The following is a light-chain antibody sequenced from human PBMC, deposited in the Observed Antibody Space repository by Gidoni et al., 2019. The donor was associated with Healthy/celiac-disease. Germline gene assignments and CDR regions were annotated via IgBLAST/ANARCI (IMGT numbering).Light chain of an antibody. CDR2: DAS. V-gene: IGKV3-11*01. J-gene: IGKJ2*01. CDR1: QSVSSY. Sequence: EIVLTQSPATLSLSPGERATLACRASQSVSSYLAWYQQKPGQAPRLLIYDASNRATGIPARFSGSGSGTDFTLTISSLEPEDFGVYYCQQRSNWPKNTFGQGTKLEIK. CDR3: QQRSNWPKNT.